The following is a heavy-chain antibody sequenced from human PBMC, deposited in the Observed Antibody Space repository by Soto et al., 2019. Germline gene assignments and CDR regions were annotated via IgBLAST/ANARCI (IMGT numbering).Heavy chain of an antibody. J-gene: IGHJ4*02. Sequence: KESGPTQVKPRQTLTLTCTFSGFSLTTSGVGVGWIRQSPGKAPEWLALIYWDDDKRYSPSLKSRLTITKDTSKNQVVLTMADLDPADTVTYYCAHRVLRTVFGLVTTTAIYFDFWGQGTPVAVSS. CDR1: GFSLTTSGVG. CDR3: AHRVLRTVFGLVTTTAIYFDF. V-gene: IGHV2-5*02. D-gene: IGHD3-3*01. CDR2: IYWDDDK.